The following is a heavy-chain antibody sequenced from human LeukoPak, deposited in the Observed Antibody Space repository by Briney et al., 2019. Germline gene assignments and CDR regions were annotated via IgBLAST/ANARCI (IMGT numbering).Heavy chain of an antibody. CDR3: ARASGIAAAGTRAFDI. V-gene: IGHV3-74*01. D-gene: IGHD6-13*01. CDR1: GFTFSSYW. J-gene: IGHJ3*02. Sequence: GGSLRLSCAASGFTFSSYWMHWVRQAPGKGPVWVSRINSDGSSTSYADSVKGRFTISRDNAKNTLYLQMNSLRAEDTAVYYCARASGIAAAGTRAFDIWGQGTMVTVSS. CDR2: INSDGSST.